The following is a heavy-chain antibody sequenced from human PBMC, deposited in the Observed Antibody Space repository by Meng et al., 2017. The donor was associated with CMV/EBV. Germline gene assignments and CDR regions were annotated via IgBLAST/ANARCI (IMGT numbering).Heavy chain of an antibody. CDR1: GYTFPSYD. CDR2: MNPNSGNT. V-gene: IGHV1-8*03. Sequence: ASVTVSCQASGYTFPSYDINWVRQATGQGLEGMGWMNPNSGNTGYAQKFQGRVTITRNTSISTAYMELSSLRSEDTAVYYCARGRRVFLGYCSSTSCHDFDYWGQGTLVTVSS. CDR3: ARGRRVFLGYCSSTSCHDFDY. J-gene: IGHJ4*02. D-gene: IGHD2-2*01.